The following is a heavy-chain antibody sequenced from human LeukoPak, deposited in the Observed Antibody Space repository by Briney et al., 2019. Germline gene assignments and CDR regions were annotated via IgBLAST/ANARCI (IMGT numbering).Heavy chain of an antibody. CDR1: GFTFSSCG. D-gene: IGHD3-10*01. CDR2: ISYDGSNK. J-gene: IGHJ3*02. Sequence: GGSLRLSCAASGFTFSSCGMHWVRQAPGKGLEWVAVISYDGSNKYYADSVKGRFTVSRDNSKNTLYLQMNSLRAEDTAVYYCAKGITMVRGVMGDAFDIWGQGTKVTVSS. CDR3: AKGITMVRGVMGDAFDI. V-gene: IGHV3-30*18.